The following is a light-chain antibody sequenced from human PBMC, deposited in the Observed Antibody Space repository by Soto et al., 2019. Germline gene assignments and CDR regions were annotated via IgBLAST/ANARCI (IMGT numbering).Light chain of an antibody. J-gene: IGKJ2*01. V-gene: IGKV3-20*01. CDR3: HHYGSSPYT. CDR1: QSLSGNY. CDR2: GVS. Sequence: EIVLTQSPGTLSLSPGERATLSCRDSQSLSGNYLAWYQQKPGQAPRLLIFGVSSRATGIPDRFSGSGSGTDFTLTINRLEPEDFAVYYCHHYGSSPYTFGLGTKLEIK.